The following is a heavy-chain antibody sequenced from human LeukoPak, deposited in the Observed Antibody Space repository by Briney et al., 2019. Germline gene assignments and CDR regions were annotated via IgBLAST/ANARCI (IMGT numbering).Heavy chain of an antibody. CDR2: INPNSGGT. J-gene: IGHJ5*02. CDR3: ARDHYGSGSSNWFDP. CDR1: GYTFTGYY. Sequence: ASVKVSCKSSGYTFTGYYIHWVRQAPGQGLEWMGWINPNSGGTNYAQKLQGRVTMTTDTSTSTAYMELRSLRSDDTAVYYCARDHYGSGSSNWFDPWGQGTLVTVSS. V-gene: IGHV1-2*02. D-gene: IGHD3-10*01.